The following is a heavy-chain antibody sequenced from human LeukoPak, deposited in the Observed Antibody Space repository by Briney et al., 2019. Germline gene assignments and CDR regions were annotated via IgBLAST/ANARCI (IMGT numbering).Heavy chain of an antibody. V-gene: IGHV4-59*10. D-gene: IGHD2-2*01. CDR3: ARLAQYCSSTSCHYYFDY. Sequence: SETLSLTCAVYGGSFSGYYWSWIRQPPGKGLEWIGRIYTSGSTNYNPSLKSRVTMSVDTSKNQFSLKLSSVTAADTAVYYCARLAQYCSSTSCHYYFDYWGQGTLVTVSS. CDR1: GGSFSGYY. CDR2: IYTSGST. J-gene: IGHJ4*02.